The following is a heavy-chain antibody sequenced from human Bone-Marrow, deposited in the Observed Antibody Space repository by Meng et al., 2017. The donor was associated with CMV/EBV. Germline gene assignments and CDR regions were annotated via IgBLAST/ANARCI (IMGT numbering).Heavy chain of an antibody. CDR1: GYTFTSYD. J-gene: IGHJ4*02. Sequence: ASVKVSCKASGYTFTSYDINWVRQATGQGLEWMGWMNPNSGNTGYAQKFQGRVTMTRNTSISTAYMELSSLRSEDTAVYYCARVPEGDYAGGNWGQGTLVTVSS. CDR3: ARVPEGDYAGGN. D-gene: IGHD4-23*01. V-gene: IGHV1-8*01. CDR2: MNPNSGNT.